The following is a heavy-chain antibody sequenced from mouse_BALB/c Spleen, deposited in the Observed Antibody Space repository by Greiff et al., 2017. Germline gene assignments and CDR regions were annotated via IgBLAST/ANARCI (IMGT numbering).Heavy chain of an antibody. D-gene: IGHD1-1*01. CDR3: ERTNYYYGSGYFEFAY. CDR2: IRNNANGYTT. V-gene: IGHV7-3*02. CDR1: GFTFTDYY. Sequence: EVQLVESGGGLVQPGGSLRLSCATSGFTFTDYYMSWVRQPPGKALEWLGFIRNNANGYTTEYSASVKGRFTISRANSQSILYLQMNTLRAEDSATYYYERTNYYYGSGYFEFAYWGQGTLVTVSA. J-gene: IGHJ3*01.